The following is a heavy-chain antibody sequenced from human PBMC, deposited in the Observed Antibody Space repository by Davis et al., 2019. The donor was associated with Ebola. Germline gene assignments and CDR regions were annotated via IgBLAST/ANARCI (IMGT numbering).Heavy chain of an antibody. CDR2: ISSSGDNT. D-gene: IGHD6-19*01. CDR3: AKGSIAVALFDC. V-gene: IGHV3-23*01. J-gene: IGHJ4*02. CDR1: GFTFSNYA. Sequence: GDSLKISCAASGFTFSNYAMSWVRQAPGKGLEWVATISSSGDNTYYADSVKGRFTISRDNSKNTLFLQMNSLRAEDTAVYHCAKGSIAVALFDCWGQGTLVTVSS.